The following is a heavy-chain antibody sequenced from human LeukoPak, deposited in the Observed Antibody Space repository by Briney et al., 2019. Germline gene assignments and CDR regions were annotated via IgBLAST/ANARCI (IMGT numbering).Heavy chain of an antibody. J-gene: IGHJ5*02. D-gene: IGHD2-15*01. V-gene: IGHV4-59*08. CDR2: IYYSGST. CDR3: ARRGGYCSGGSCYFWFDP. Sequence: SETLSLTCTVSGGSISSYYWSWIRQPPGKGLDWSGYIYYSGSTNYNPSLKSRVTISVDTSKNQFSLKLSSVTAADTAVYYCARRGGYCSGGSCYFWFDPWGPGTLVTVSS. CDR1: GGSISSYY.